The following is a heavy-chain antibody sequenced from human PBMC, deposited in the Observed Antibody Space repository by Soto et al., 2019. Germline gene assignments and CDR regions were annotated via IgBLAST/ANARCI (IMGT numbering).Heavy chain of an antibody. CDR3: AKEAGVGAWDWYFDP. D-gene: IGHD1-26*01. J-gene: IGHJ4*02. CDR1: GFTFSSYG. V-gene: IGHV3-30*18. CDR2: ISYDGRNK. Sequence: GGSLRLSCAASGFTFSSYGMHWVRQAPGKGLEWVAVISYDGRNKYYADSVKGRFTISRDNSKNTLYLQMNSLRAEDTAVYYCAKEAGVGAWDWYFDPWGQGTLVTVPS.